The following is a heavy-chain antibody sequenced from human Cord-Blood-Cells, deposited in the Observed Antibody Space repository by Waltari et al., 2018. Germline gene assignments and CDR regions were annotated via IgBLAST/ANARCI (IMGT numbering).Heavy chain of an antibody. V-gene: IGHV3-11*04. D-gene: IGHD1-7*01. CDR2: ISSSGSTI. CDR3: ARGGRTGTTDY. CDR1: GFTFSDHY. J-gene: IGHJ4*02. Sequence: GGGLVQPGGSLRHSCAAPGFTFSDHYMSWLRQAPGKGLEWVSYISSSGSTIYYADSVKGRFTISRDNAKNSLYLQMNSLSAEDTAAYYCARGGRTGTTDYWGQGTLVTVSS.